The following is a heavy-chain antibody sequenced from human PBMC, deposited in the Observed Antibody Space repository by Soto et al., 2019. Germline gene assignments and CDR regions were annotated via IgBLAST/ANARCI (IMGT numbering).Heavy chain of an antibody. CDR2: ISAYNGNT. CDR3: ARDGAMDPPFDI. D-gene: IGHD2-2*01. J-gene: IGHJ3*02. CDR1: GYTFTSYG. Sequence: QVQLVQSGAEVKKPGASVKVSCKASGYTFTSYGISWVRQAPGQGHEWMGWISAYNGNTNSAQKLQGRVTMTTATSTSTAYMELRSLTSDDTAVYYCARDGAMDPPFDIWGQGTMVTVSS. V-gene: IGHV1-18*01.